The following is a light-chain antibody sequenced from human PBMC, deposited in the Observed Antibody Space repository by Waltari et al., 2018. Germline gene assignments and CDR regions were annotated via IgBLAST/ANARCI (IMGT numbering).Light chain of an antibody. V-gene: IGLV1-51*02. CDR3: GTWDNSLNAWV. Sequence: QSVLTQPPSVSAAPGQKVTISCSGSYSNIGNNYVSWYQQLPGTAPRLVMYENKKRPAGIPDRFSGSKSGTSATLGITGIQTGDEADYYCGTWDNSLNAWVFGGGTKLTVL. J-gene: IGLJ3*02. CDR1: YSNIGNNY. CDR2: ENK.